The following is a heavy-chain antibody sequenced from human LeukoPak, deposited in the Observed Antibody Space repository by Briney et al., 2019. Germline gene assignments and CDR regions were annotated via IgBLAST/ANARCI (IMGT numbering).Heavy chain of an antibody. CDR1: GFRFNLYA. CDR2: IDGPSTK. CDR3: AKDAVSGNSRYDFFDV. J-gene: IGHJ3*01. V-gene: IGHV3-23*01. D-gene: IGHD3-9*01. Sequence: GGSLRLSCTASGFRFNLYAMTWVRQAPGKGLEWVSTIDGPSTKYHACSVKGRFTISKDDSKITLFLQKNSLRVDDTALYFCAKDAVSGNSRYDFFDVWGQGTMVIVSS.